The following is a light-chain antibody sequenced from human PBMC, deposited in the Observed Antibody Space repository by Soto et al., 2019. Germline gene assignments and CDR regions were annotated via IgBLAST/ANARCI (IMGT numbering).Light chain of an antibody. J-gene: IGKJ4*01. CDR1: QSVLYSSNKKNL. V-gene: IGKV4-1*01. CDR3: QQYYSNPRT. CDR2: WAS. Sequence: DIVMTQSPDSLAVSLGERATINCKSSQSVLYSSNKKNLLAWYQHKAGQPPRLLIYWASARESGVPDRFSGSGSGTDFTLTISSLQAEDVAVYYCQQYYSNPRTFGGGPKVEIK.